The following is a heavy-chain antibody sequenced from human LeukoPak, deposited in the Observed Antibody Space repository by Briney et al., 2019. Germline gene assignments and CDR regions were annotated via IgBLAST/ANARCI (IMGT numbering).Heavy chain of an antibody. V-gene: IGHV4-39*01. CDR1: GGSISSSNYY. CDR3: ASKYYYGSGIDY. CDR2: IYYSGST. Sequence: SETLSLTCTVSGGSISSSNYYWGWIRQPPGKGLEWIASIYYSGSTYYNPSLKSRVTISVDTSKNQFSLKLSSVTAADTAVYYCASKYYYGSGIDYWGQGTLVTVSS. J-gene: IGHJ4*02. D-gene: IGHD3-10*01.